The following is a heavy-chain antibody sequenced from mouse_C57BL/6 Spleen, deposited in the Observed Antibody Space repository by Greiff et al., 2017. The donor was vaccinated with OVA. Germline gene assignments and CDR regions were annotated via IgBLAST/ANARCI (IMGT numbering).Heavy chain of an antibody. CDR2: IYPGSGST. CDR1: GYTFTSYW. V-gene: IGHV1-55*01. CDR3: ARNGITTVVATDYFDY. Sequence: QVQLKQPGAELVKPGASVKMSCKASGYTFTSYWITWVKQRPGQGLEWIGDIYPGSGSTNYNEKFKSKATLTVDTSSSTAYMQLSSLTSEDSAVYYCARNGITTVVATDYFDYWGQGTTLTVSS. J-gene: IGHJ2*01. D-gene: IGHD1-1*01.